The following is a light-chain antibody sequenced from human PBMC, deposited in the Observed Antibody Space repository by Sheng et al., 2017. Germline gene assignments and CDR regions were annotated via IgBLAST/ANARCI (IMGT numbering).Light chain of an antibody. Sequence: EIVLTQFPGTLSLSPGDRATLSCRASQSVSNNLAWYQQKPGQAPRLLIYAASNRATGIPDRFSGSGSGTDFTLSISRLEPEDFAVYYCQQYGSSPSTFGQGTRLEIK. CDR3: QQYGSSPST. CDR1: QSVSNN. V-gene: IGKV3-20*01. J-gene: IGKJ5*01. CDR2: AAS.